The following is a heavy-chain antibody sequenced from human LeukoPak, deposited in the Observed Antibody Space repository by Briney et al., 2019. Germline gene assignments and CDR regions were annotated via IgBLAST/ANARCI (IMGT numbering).Heavy chain of an antibody. CDR1: GYTFNRYY. J-gene: IGHJ4*02. D-gene: IGHD7-27*01. CDR3: AGDRGSSNDWGYFDY. CDR2: INPSGDST. Sequence: ASVKVSCKASGYTFNRYYIHWVRQAPGQGLEWMGIINPSGDSTSYAPKLQGRVTMTKDTSTSTVYMELSRLTSEDTAVYYCAGDRGSSNDWGYFDYWGQGTLVTVSS. V-gene: IGHV1-46*02.